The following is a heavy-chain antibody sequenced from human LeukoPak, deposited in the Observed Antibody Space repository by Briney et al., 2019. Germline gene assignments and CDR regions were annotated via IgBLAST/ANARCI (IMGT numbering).Heavy chain of an antibody. CDR3: ARDRWELTPAKGWFDS. D-gene: IGHD1-26*01. CDR2: IYVSGRT. V-gene: IGHV4-4*07. Sequence: PSETLSLTCAVSGDSMTNYYWSWIRQPAGQGLEWIGHIYVSGRTNYNPSFKSRVSMSIDTSKEQFSLNLTSVSAADTAVYFCARDRWELTPAKGWFDSWGQGTLVTVSS. J-gene: IGHJ5*01. CDR1: GDSMTNYY.